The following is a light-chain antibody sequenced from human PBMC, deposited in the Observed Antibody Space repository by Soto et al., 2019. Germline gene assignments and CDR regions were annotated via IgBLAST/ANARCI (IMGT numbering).Light chain of an antibody. V-gene: IGKV1-5*01. CDR3: QQYDTYRT. CDR2: DAS. CDR1: QSISSW. J-gene: IGKJ1*01. Sequence: DIQITQSPSTLSASVGDRVTITCRASQSISSWLAWYQQKPGKAPKVVIYDASDLESGVPARFSGSGSGTEFTLSISSLQPDDFATYYCQQYDTYRTFGQGTKVDI.